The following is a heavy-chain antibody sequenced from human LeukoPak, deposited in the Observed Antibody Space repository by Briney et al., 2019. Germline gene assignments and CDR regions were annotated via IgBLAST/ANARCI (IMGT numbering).Heavy chain of an antibody. CDR3: ARTYPYYYYMDV. CDR2: ISSSGSTI. CDR1: GFTQSSNE. Sequence: GGSLRLSCAASGFTQSSNEKNGVGQAPGWALVEVSYISSSGSTIYHADAVKARFTTSRDNAKNSLYLQMNGLGAEDTAVYYCARTYPYYYYMDVWGKGTTVTVSS. D-gene: IGHD2-2*01. J-gene: IGHJ6*03. V-gene: IGHV3-48*03.